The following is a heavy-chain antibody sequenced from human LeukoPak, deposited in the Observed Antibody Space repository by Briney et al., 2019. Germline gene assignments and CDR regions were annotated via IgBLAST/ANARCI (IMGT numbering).Heavy chain of an antibody. J-gene: IGHJ4*02. Sequence: GASVKVSCKASGYTFTSYGISWVRQAPGQGLEWMGWISAYNGNTNYAQKLQGRVTMTTDTSTSTAYMELRSLRSDDTAVYYCARDRVGITMVRGVSQTRDYWGQGTLVTVSS. D-gene: IGHD3-10*01. CDR2: ISAYNGNT. CDR1: GYTFTSYG. CDR3: ARDRVGITMVRGVSQTRDY. V-gene: IGHV1-18*01.